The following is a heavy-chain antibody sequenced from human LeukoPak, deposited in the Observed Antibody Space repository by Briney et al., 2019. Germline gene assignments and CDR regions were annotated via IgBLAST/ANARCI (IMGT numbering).Heavy chain of an antibody. V-gene: IGHV5-51*01. CDR1: GYSFTSYW. D-gene: IGHD6-19*01. CDR3: ARQVAYTSGRTFDF. CDR2: IYPGDSDS. Sequence: GESLQISCKGSGYSFTSYWIGWVRQMPGLGLEWMGIIYPGDSDSRYSPSFQGQVTISADKSISTAYLQWSSLKASDTAMYYCARQVAYTSGRTFDFWGQGTLVTVSS. J-gene: IGHJ4*02.